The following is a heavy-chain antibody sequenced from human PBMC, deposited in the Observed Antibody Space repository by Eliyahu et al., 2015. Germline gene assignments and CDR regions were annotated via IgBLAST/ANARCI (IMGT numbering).Heavy chain of an antibody. CDR2: IYYSGST. CDR3: ARDLGRGLQY. CDR1: GGSXSSYX. Sequence: QVQLQESGPGLVKPSETLSXTCXVXGGSXSSYXWSWIRQPPGKGLEWIXYIYYSGSTNYNPSLKSRVTISVDTSKNQFSLKLSSVTAADTAVYYCARDLGRGLQYWGQGTLVTVSS. D-gene: IGHD3-10*01. J-gene: IGHJ4*02. V-gene: IGHV4-59*01.